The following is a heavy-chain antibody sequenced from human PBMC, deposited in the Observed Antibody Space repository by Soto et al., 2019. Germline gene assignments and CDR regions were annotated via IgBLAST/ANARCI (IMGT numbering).Heavy chain of an antibody. V-gene: IGHV3-66*01. Sequence: EVQLVESGGGLVQPGGSLRLSCAASGFTVSSNYMSWVRQAPGKGLEWVSVIYSGGSTYYADSVKGRFTISRDNSKNTLYLQMNSLRAEDTAVYYCARGDFGYDYYYYYGMDVWGQGTTVTVSS. CDR3: ARGDFGYDYYYYYGMDV. CDR1: GFTVSSNY. CDR2: IYSGGST. D-gene: IGHD5-12*01. J-gene: IGHJ6*02.